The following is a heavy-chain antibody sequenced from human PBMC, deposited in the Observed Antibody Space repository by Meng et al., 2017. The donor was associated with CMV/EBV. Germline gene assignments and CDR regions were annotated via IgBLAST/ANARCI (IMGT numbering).Heavy chain of an antibody. CDR2: ISYDGSNK. V-gene: IGHV3-30-3*01. J-gene: IGHJ3*02. Sequence: GESLKISCAASGFTFSSYAMHWVRQAPGKGLEWVAVISYDGSNKYYADSVKGRFTISRDNSKNTLYLQMNSLRAEDTAVYYCARDYYGGNSDDAFDIWGQGTMVTVSS. CDR3: ARDYYGGNSDDAFDI. CDR1: GFTFSSYA. D-gene: IGHD4-23*01.